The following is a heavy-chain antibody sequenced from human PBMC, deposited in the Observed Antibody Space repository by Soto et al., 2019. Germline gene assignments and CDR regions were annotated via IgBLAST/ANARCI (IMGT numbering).Heavy chain of an antibody. J-gene: IGHJ4*02. CDR1: TFTFTSSA. CDR3: ATHREGATYYFDY. Sequence: QMQLVQSGPEVKKPGTSGKVSGKASTFTFTSSAVQWVRQARGQRLEWIGWIVVGSGNTKYAQNFQERVTITRDMSSGTAYLELSSLRSEDTAVYYCATHREGATYYFDYWGQGTLLTVSS. CDR2: IVVGSGNT. D-gene: IGHD1-26*01. V-gene: IGHV1-58*01.